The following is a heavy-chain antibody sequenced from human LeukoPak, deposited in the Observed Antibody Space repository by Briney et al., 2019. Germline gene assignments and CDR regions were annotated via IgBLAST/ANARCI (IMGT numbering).Heavy chain of an antibody. Sequence: PGGSLRLSCSASGFTFSRYAMHWVRQAPGKGLEYVSGINDNGGRTHYGDSVKGRFIISRDNSKNTLHLQMSTLRAEDTALYYCVKDVSGSYAFDYWGQGTLVTVSS. V-gene: IGHV3-64D*09. CDR3: VKDVSGSYAFDY. D-gene: IGHD1-26*01. CDR1: GFTFSRYA. J-gene: IGHJ4*02. CDR2: INDNGGRT.